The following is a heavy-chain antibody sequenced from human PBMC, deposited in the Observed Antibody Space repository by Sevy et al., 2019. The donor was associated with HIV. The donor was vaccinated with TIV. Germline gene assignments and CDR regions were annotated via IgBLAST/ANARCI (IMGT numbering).Heavy chain of an antibody. CDR3: AKVGVGSSAFFDH. Sequence: ASVKVSCKASGYIFSDYHIHWARQAPGQRLEWMGWINGKSGDTEYAEKFQGRVTMSRDTSISTAYMELTRLQSDDTAVYYCAKVGVGSSAFFDHWGQGTLVTVSS. J-gene: IGHJ4*02. CDR1: GYIFSDYH. D-gene: IGHD3-10*01. V-gene: IGHV1-2*02. CDR2: INGKSGDT.